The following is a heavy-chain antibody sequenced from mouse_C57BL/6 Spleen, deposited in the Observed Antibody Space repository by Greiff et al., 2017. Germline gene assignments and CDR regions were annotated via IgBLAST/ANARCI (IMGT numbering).Heavy chain of an antibody. V-gene: IGHV1-4*01. CDR1: GYTFTSYT. D-gene: IGHD2-3*01. J-gene: IGHJ2*01. CDR3: APIYDGYYGFDY. CDR2: INPSSGYT. Sequence: QVQLQQSGAELARPGASVKMSCKASGYTFTSYTMHWVKQRPGQGLEWIGYINPSSGYTKYNQKFKDKATLTADKSSSTAYMQLSSLTSEDSAVYYCAPIYDGYYGFDYWGQGTTRTVSS.